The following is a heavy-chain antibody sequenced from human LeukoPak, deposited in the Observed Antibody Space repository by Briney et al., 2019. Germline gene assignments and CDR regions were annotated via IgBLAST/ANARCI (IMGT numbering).Heavy chain of an antibody. V-gene: IGHV1-69*05. CDR3: ASLLYDSSGYYDP. Sequence: SVKVSCKASGGTFSSYAISWVRQAPGQGLEWMGGIIPIFGTANYAQKFQGRVTITTGESTSTAYMELSSLRSEDTAVYYCASLLYDSSGYYDPWGQGTLVTVSS. J-gene: IGHJ5*02. CDR2: IIPIFGTA. CDR1: GGTFSSYA. D-gene: IGHD3-22*01.